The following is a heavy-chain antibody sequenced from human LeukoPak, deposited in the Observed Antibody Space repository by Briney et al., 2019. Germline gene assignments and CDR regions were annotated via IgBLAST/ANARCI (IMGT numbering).Heavy chain of an antibody. CDR1: GFTFSSYA. Sequence: GGSLRLSCAASGFTFSSYAMHWVRQAPGKGLEWVAVISYDGSNKYYADSVKGRFTISRDNSKNTLYLQMNSLRAEDTAVYYCARDNRWLHTFDYWGQGTLVTVSS. V-gene: IGHV3-30-3*01. CDR3: ARDNRWLHTFDY. D-gene: IGHD4-23*01. CDR2: ISYDGSNK. J-gene: IGHJ4*02.